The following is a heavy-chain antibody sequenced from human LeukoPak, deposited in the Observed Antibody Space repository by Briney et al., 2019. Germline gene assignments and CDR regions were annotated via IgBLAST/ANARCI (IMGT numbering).Heavy chain of an antibody. J-gene: IGHJ4*02. CDR2: IYHSGST. CDR1: GDFISNNF. CDR3: ARSSHSGTYAGGY. Sequence: PETLSLTCTVSGDFISNNFWHWIRQPPGKGLEWIGYIYHSGSTYHNPSLKSRVSISVDMSKNQFSLKLSSVTAADTAVYYCARSSHSGTYAGGYWGQGTLVTVSS. V-gene: IGHV4-59*01. D-gene: IGHD1-26*01.